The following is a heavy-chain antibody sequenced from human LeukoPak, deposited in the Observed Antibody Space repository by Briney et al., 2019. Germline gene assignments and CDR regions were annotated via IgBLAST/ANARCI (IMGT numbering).Heavy chain of an antibody. CDR3: ARRSGVTIAARGWFDP. CDR1: GVSISSGSYN. CDR2: IYTSGST. V-gene: IGHV4-61*02. J-gene: IGHJ5*02. D-gene: IGHD6-6*01. Sequence: SETLSLTCTVSGVSISSGSYNWSWIRQPAGKGLEWIGRIYTSGSTNYNPSLKSRVTISVDTSKNQFSLKLSSVTAADTAVYYCARRSGVTIAARGWFDPWGQGTLVTVSS.